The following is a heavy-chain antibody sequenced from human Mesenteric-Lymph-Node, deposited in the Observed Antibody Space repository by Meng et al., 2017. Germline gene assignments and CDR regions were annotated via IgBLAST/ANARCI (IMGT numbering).Heavy chain of an antibody. CDR2: MDYRGST. CDR1: GDSIISGEYF. D-gene: IGHD2-2*01. Sequence: QVQRQESGPGLVKPSQTRSLTCTVFGDSIISGEYFWSWIRQPPGKGLEWIGYMDYRGSTFYNPSLKSRVTISVDTSKNQFSLKLSSVTAADTAVYFCARGELLWDYWGQGTLVTVSS. J-gene: IGHJ4*02. V-gene: IGHV4-30-4*01. CDR3: ARGELLWDY.